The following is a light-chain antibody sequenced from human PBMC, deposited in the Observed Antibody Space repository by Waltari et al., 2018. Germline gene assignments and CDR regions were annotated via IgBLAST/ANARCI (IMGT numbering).Light chain of an antibody. J-gene: IGKJ5*01. Sequence: DIVMTQSPDSLAMSLGERATISCKSSPSVLYSSNNKNYLAWYQQKPGQPPKLLIYWASTRESGVPDRFSGSGSGTDFTLTISSLQAEDVAVYYCQQYYTTPITFGQGTRLEIK. V-gene: IGKV4-1*01. CDR3: QQYYTTPIT. CDR2: WAS. CDR1: PSVLYSSNNKNY.